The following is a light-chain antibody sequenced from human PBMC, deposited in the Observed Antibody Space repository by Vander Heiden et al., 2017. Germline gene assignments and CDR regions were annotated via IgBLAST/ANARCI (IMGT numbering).Light chain of an antibody. J-gene: IGLJ3*02. CDR3: PYYDSSLRV. V-gene: IGLV1-40*01. CDR2: GNS. CDR1: SSNSGAGYD. Sequence: QSVLTQPPSVSGAPGQRVTISCTGSSSNSGAGYDVHWYQQLPGTAPKLLIYGNSNRPSGVPDRFSGSKSGTSASLAITGLQAEDEAYYYCPYYDSSLRVFGGGTKLTVL.